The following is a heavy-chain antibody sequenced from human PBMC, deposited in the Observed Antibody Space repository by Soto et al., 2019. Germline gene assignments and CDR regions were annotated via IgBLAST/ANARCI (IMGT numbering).Heavy chain of an antibody. D-gene: IGHD6-6*01. J-gene: IGHJ4*02. CDR1: GDSIINGEYY. CDR3: AKCITALGPIDY. CDR2: IYYSGST. V-gene: IGHV4-61*08. Sequence: PSETLSLTCPVSGDSIINGEYYWTWIRQPPGKGLEWIGYIYYSGSTNYNPSLKSRVTISVDTSKNQFSLKLSSVTAADTAVYYCAKCITALGPIDYWGQGTLVTVSS.